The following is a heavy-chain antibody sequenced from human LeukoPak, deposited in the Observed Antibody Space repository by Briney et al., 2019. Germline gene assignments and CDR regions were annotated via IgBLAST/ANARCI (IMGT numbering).Heavy chain of an antibody. CDR3: ARSWIQLWPADY. CDR1: GFTSSSYW. V-gene: IGHV3-7*01. J-gene: IGHJ4*02. D-gene: IGHD5-18*01. Sequence: GGSLRLSCAASGFTSSSYWMSWVRQAPGKGLEWVANMNGDASEKYYGDSVKGRFTISRDNAKNSLYLQMNSLRAEDTAVYYCARSWIQLWPADYWGQGTLVTVSS. CDR2: MNGDASEK.